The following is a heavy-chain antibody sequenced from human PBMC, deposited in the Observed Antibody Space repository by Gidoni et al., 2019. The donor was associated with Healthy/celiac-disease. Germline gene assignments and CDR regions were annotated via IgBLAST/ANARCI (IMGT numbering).Heavy chain of an antibody. J-gene: IGHJ6*02. Sequence: VRQAPGKGLEWVSAISGSGGSTYYADSVKGRFTISRDNSKNTLYLQMNSLRAEDTAVYYCAKDGGFGYYYYYGMDVWGQGTTVTVSS. CDR3: AKDGGFGYYYYYGMDV. CDR2: ISGSGGST. V-gene: IGHV3-23*01. D-gene: IGHD3-16*01.